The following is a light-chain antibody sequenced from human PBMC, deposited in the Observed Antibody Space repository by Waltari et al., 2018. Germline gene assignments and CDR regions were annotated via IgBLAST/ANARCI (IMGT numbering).Light chain of an antibody. J-gene: IGKJ4*01. Sequence: DIVMTQSPDSLAVSLGERATINCKSSQSVQRVLSSSNNRNYLAWYQQKPGQPPKMRIYWASTRESGVPDRFSGSGSGTDFTLTISSLQAEDVAVYYCQQYYSPPVTFGGGTKVEIK. CDR3: QQYYSPPVT. CDR2: WAS. V-gene: IGKV4-1*01. CDR1: QSVQRVLSSSNNRNY.